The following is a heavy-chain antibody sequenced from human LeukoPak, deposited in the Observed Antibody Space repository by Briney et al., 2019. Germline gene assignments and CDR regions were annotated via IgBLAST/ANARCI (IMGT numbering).Heavy chain of an antibody. CDR2: INHSGST. CDR3: ARTAWFGLNWFDP. D-gene: IGHD3-10*01. V-gene: IGHV4-34*01. Sequence: SETLSLTCAVYGGSFSGYYWSWIRQPPGKGPEWIGEINHSGSTNYNPSLKSRVTISVDTSKNQFSLKLSSVTAADTAVYYCARTAWFGLNWFDPWGQGTLVTVSS. J-gene: IGHJ5*02. CDR1: GGSFSGYY.